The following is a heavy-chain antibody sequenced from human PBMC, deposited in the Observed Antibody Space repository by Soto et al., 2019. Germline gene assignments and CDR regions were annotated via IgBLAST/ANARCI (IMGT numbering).Heavy chain of an antibody. Sequence: ASVKVSCKASGGTFSSYAISWVRQAPGQGLEWMGGIIPIFGTVNYAQKFQGRVTITADESTSTAYMELSSLRSEDTAVYYCARDLGPYCTNGVCRDVWGQGTTVTVSS. CDR2: IIPIFGTV. J-gene: IGHJ6*02. V-gene: IGHV1-69*13. D-gene: IGHD2-8*01. CDR3: ARDLGPYCTNGVCRDV. CDR1: GGTFSSYA.